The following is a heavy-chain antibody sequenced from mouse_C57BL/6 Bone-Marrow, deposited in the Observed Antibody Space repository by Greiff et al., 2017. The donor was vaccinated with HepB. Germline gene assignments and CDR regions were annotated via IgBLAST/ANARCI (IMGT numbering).Heavy chain of an antibody. CDR3: TTLGGNYLDN. CDR1: GYTFTDYE. D-gene: IGHD3-3*01. Sequence: QAQLQQSGAELVRPGASVTLSCKASGYTFTDYEMHWVKQTPVQGLEWIGAIDPETGGTAYNQKFKGKAILTADKSSSTAYMALRSLTSEDSAVYYCTTLGGNYLDNWGQGTTLADYS. CDR2: IDPETGGT. V-gene: IGHV1-15*01. J-gene: IGHJ2*01.